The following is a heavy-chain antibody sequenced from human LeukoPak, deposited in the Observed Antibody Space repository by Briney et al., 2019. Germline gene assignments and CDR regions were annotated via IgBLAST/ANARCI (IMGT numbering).Heavy chain of an antibody. J-gene: IGHJ4*02. CDR3: ARGETVAGATYEFDY. V-gene: IGHV3-49*03. CDR1: GFTFGAYG. Sequence: GGSLRLSCRTSGFTFGAYGVGWLRQAPGKGLEWVAFTRSRTYGGAPEYAASVRGRFSVSRDDSEGIASLLMVNLKTEDTAAYDCARGETVAGATYEFDYWGQGTLVTVSS. CDR2: TRSRTYGGAP. D-gene: IGHD2-15*01.